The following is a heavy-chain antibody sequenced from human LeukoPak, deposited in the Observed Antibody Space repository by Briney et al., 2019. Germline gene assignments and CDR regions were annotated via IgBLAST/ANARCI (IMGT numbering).Heavy chain of an antibody. D-gene: IGHD6-6*01. Sequence: PSETLSLTCTVSGGSISSYYWSWIRQPPGKGLEWIGYIYYSGSTYYNPSLKSRVTISVDTSKNQLSLKLSSVTAADTAVYYCARARQVEYSSPSCFDYWGQGTLVTVSS. J-gene: IGHJ4*02. CDR1: GGSISSYY. CDR3: ARARQVEYSSPSCFDY. CDR2: IYYSGST. V-gene: IGHV4-30-4*01.